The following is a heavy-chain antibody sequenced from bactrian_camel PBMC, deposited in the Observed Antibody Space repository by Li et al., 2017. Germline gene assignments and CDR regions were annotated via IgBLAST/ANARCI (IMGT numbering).Heavy chain of an antibody. CDR3: AAGYGGSWLDY. J-gene: IGHJ4*01. V-gene: IGHV3S40*01. Sequence: VQLVESGGGLVQPGGSLRLSCAASGFTFSNYAMSWVRQAPGKGLEWVSRIGGGSTYYADSVKGRFTTSRDNAKNMLYLQLNSLKTEDTAMYYCAAGYGGSWLDYWGQGTQVTVS. D-gene: IGHD6*01. CDR2: IGGGST. CDR1: GFTFSNYA.